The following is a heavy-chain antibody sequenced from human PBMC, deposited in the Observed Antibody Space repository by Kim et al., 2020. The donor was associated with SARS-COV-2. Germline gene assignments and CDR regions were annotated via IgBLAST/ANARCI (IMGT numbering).Heavy chain of an antibody. Sequence: ADSVRGRFTISRDNSYNTLYLKMNSLMVENTALYYCTKDHSTSSPFYCDYWGQGTLVTVSS. V-gene: IGHV3-23*01. J-gene: IGHJ4*02. D-gene: IGHD4-4*01. CDR3: TKDHSTSSPFYCDY.